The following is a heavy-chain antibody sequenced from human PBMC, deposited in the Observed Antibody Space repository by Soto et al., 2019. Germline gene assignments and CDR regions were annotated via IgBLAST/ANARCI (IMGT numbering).Heavy chain of an antibody. Sequence: PGGSLRLSCAASGFTFSSYSMNWVRQAPGKGLEWVSSISSSSSYIYYADSVKGRFTISRDNAKNSLYLQMNSLRAEDTAVYYCARERYYYDSSGYYDPADYWGQGPLVTVYS. CDR2: ISSSSSYI. CDR1: GFTFSSYS. J-gene: IGHJ4*02. CDR3: ARERYYYDSSGYYDPADY. V-gene: IGHV3-21*01. D-gene: IGHD3-22*01.